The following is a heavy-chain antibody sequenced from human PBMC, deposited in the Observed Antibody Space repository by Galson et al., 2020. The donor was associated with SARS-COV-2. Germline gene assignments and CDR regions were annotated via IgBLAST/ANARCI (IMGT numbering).Heavy chain of an antibody. D-gene: IGHD1-26*01. J-gene: IGHJ4*02. CDR3: ARGKTRWELLSVFDL. V-gene: IGHV3-30*04. Sequence: GGSLRLSCAASEFTFNNYAMHWVRQAPGKGPEWVAGISYDGSETYYGDSVKGRFTISRDNSQNTLTLQMNSLRNEDTAVYSCARGKTRWELLSVFDLWGQGTLVTVSS. CDR2: ISYDGSET. CDR1: EFTFNNYA.